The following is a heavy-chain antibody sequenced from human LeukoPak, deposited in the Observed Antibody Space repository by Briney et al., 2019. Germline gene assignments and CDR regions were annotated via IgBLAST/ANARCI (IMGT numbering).Heavy chain of an antibody. J-gene: IGHJ4*02. CDR3: ARGQNKCLGH. D-gene: IGHD2/OR15-2a*01. V-gene: IGHV1-46*01. CDR1: GYTFTNYF. CDR2: IDPSGGGT. Sequence: ASVKVSCKASGYTFTNYFMHWVRQAPGQGLEWMGVIDPSGGGTTYAQRFQGRVTMTRDTSTSTVHMELSSLRSEDTAVYYCARGQNKCLGHWGQGTLVTVSS.